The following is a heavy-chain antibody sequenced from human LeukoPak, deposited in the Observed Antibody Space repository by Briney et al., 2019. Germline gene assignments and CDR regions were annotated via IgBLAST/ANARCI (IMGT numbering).Heavy chain of an antibody. V-gene: IGHV4-59*11. D-gene: IGHD3-22*01. Sequence: SETLSLTCTVSGGSISSHYWSWIRQPPGKGREGIGYIYYSGSTNYNPSLKSRVTISVDTSKNQFSLKLSSVTAADTAVYYCARDPNTYYYDSSGRRSPLGAFDIWGQGTMVTVSS. CDR1: GGSISSHY. J-gene: IGHJ3*02. CDR3: ARDPNTYYYDSSGRRSPLGAFDI. CDR2: IYYSGST.